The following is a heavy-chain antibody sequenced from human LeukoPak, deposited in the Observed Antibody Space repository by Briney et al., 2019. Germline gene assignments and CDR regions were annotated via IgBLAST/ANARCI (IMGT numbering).Heavy chain of an antibody. Sequence: SETLSLTCTVSGGSISSYYWSWIRQPPRKGLEWIGYIYYSGSTNYNPSLKSRVTISVDTSKNQFSLKLSSVTAADTAVYYCASAGYCSSTSCYGGDYFDYWGQGTLVTVSS. CDR2: IYYSGST. D-gene: IGHD2-2*03. CDR1: GGSISSYY. V-gene: IGHV4-59*01. CDR3: ASAGYCSSTSCYGGDYFDY. J-gene: IGHJ4*02.